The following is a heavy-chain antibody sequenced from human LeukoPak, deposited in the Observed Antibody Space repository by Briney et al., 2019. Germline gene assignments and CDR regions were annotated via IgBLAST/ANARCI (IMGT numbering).Heavy chain of an antibody. CDR3: ARVEEGYGSGRRENFYYYYMDV. J-gene: IGHJ6*03. V-gene: IGHV4-61*01. CDR1: GCSISSTSYY. Sequence: KPSETLSLTCTVSGCSISSTSYYWSWIRQPPGKGLEWIGYIHYSGSTNYNPSLKSRVTISVDTSKNQFSLKLTSVTAADTAVYYCARVEEGYGSGRRENFYYYYMDVWGKGTTVTISS. CDR2: IHYSGST. D-gene: IGHD3-10*01.